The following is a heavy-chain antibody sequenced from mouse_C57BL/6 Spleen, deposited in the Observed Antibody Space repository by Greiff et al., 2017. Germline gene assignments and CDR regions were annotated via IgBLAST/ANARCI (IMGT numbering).Heavy chain of an antibody. V-gene: IGHV1-52*01. Sequence: VQLQQPGAELVRPGSSVKLSCKASGYTFTSYWMHWVKQRPIQGLEWIGNIDPSDSDTHYTQKFKDKATLTVDTSSSTAYMQLSSLTSEDSDVYYCARGWVNDGYFCYFDGRGKGTTLTAAS. CDR3: ARGWVNDGYFCYFDG. CDR1: GYTFTSYW. CDR2: IDPSDSDT. D-gene: IGHD2-3*01. J-gene: IGHJ2*01.